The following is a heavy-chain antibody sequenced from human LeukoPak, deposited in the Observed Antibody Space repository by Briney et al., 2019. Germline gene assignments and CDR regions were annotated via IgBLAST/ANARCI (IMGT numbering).Heavy chain of an antibody. D-gene: IGHD1-26*01. V-gene: IGHV3-21*01. CDR3: ARDLLGWELHYFDY. CDR2: ITSSGGHK. CDR1: GFPFNDYS. J-gene: IGHJ4*02. Sequence: PGGSLRLSCAASGFPFNDYSMNWVRQTPGKGLEWVSSITSSGGHKYFADSVKGRFSISRDNAKNSLYLQMNSLRAEDTAVYYCARDLLGWELHYFDYWGQGTLVTVSS.